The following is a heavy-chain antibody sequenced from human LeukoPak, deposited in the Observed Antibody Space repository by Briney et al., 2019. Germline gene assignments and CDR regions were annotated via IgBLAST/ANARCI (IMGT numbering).Heavy chain of an antibody. CDR1: GFTVSSNEM. D-gene: IGHD2-2*01. CDR3: ARIFVVVPASIDY. J-gene: IGHJ4*02. Sequence: LRLSCAASGFTVSSNEMSWIRQPPGKGLQWIGYIYYSGSAYYNPSLKSRLTMSLDTLKNQFSVKLSSVTAADTAMYYCARIFVVVPASIDYWGRGTLVTVSS. V-gene: IGHV4-30-4*08. CDR2: IYYSGSA.